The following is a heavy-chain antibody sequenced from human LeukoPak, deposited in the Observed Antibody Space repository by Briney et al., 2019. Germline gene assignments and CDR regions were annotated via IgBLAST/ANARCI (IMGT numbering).Heavy chain of an antibody. CDR2: SGHSDGTT. CDR3: AKGSRIAARPTIWFDS. V-gene: IGHV3-23*01. D-gene: IGHD6-6*01. Sequence: GGSLRLSCAASGSSFSSYAMNWVRQAPGKGLEWVSSGHSDGTTYYADSVKGRFTISRDNSKNTLSLQMNSLRAEDTAVYYCAKGSRIAARPTIWFDSWGQGTPVTVSS. CDR1: GSSFSSYA. J-gene: IGHJ5*01.